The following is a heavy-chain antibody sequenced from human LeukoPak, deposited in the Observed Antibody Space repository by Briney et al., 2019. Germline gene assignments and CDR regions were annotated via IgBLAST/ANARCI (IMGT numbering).Heavy chain of an antibody. J-gene: IGHJ4*02. D-gene: IGHD1-26*01. CDR2: IRSKANSYAT. CDR3: TRQGGSYPD. CDR1: GFTFSGSA. Sequence: PGGSLRLSCAASGFTFSGSAMHWVRQASGKGLEWVGRIRSKANSYATAYAASVKGRFTISRDDSKNTAYLQTNSLKTEDTAVYYCTRQGGSYPDWGQGTLVTVSS. V-gene: IGHV3-73*01.